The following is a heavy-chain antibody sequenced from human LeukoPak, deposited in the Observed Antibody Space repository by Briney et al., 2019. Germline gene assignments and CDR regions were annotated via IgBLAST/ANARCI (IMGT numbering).Heavy chain of an antibody. D-gene: IGHD6-6*01. J-gene: IGHJ6*03. CDR2: INHSGST. CDR1: GGSFSGYY. Sequence: SETLSLTCAVYGGSFSGYYWGWIRQPPGKGLEWIGEINHSGSTNYNPSLKSRVTISVDTSKNQFSLKLSSVTAADTAVYYCARGAAARLGYYYYYMDVWGKGTTVTVSS. CDR3: ARGAAARLGYYYYYMDV. V-gene: IGHV4-34*01.